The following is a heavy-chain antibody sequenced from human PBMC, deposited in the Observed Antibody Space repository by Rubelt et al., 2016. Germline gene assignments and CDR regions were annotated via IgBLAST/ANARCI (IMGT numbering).Heavy chain of an antibody. V-gene: IGHV3-48*01. CDR3: ARVRGNGYYYD. CDR1: GFTFSDYS. Sequence: EVQLVESGGGLIQPGGSLRLSCAASGFTFSDYSMNWVRQAPGKGLEWVSGINWSSKRLGYADSVKGRLTISRDKAKSALVWERKGLGPEDTAVYHWARVRGNGYYYDWGQGTLVTVSS. CDR2: INWSSKRL. D-gene: IGHD3-3*01. J-gene: IGHJ4*02.